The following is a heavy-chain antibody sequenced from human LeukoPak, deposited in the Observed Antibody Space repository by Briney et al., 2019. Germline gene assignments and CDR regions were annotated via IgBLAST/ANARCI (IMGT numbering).Heavy chain of an antibody. D-gene: IGHD2/OR15-2a*01. CDR2: ISYDGSNK. CDR1: GFTFSSYG. Sequence: GGSLRLSCAVSGFTFSSYGMHWVRQAPGKGLEWVAVISYDGSNKYYADSVKGRFTISRDNSKNTLYLQMNSLRAEDTAVYYCAKDQGGNFYGMDVWGQGTTVTVSS. V-gene: IGHV3-30*18. CDR3: AKDQGGNFYGMDV. J-gene: IGHJ6*02.